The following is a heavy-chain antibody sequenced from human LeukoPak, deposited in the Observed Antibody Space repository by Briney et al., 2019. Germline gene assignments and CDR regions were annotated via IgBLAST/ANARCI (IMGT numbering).Heavy chain of an antibody. J-gene: IGHJ4*02. CDR2: IYPGDSDT. V-gene: IGHV5-51*01. CDR1: GYSFTSYW. D-gene: IGHD5-24*01. CDR3: ATSREMATIDFDY. Sequence: GESLKISCKGSGYSFTSYWIGWVRQMPGKGLEWMGIIYPGDSDTRYSPSFQGQVTISADKSISTAYLQWSSLKASDTAMYYCATSREMATIDFDYWGQGTLVTVSS.